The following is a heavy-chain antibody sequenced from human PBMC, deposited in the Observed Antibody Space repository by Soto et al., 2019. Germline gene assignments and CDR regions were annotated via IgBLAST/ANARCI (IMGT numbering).Heavy chain of an antibody. CDR1: GFTFSSYS. J-gene: IGHJ6*02. CDR3: ARAGAITRIDYYYYYGMDV. V-gene: IGHV3-48*02. Sequence: GGSLRLSCAASGFTFSSYSMNWVRQAPGKGLEWVSYISSSSSTIYYADSVKGRFTISRDNAKNSLYLQMNSLRDEDTAVYYCARAGAITRIDYYYYYGMDVWGQGTTVTVSS. D-gene: IGHD2-21*01. CDR2: ISSSSSTI.